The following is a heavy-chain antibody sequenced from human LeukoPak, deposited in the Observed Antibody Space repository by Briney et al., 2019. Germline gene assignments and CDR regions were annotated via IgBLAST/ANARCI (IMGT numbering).Heavy chain of an antibody. D-gene: IGHD3-22*01. J-gene: IGHJ4*02. CDR3: AKVPRARPCYYDSSDY. CDR2: ISGSGGST. V-gene: IGHV3-23*01. Sequence: GGSLRLSCAASGFTFSSYAMSWVRQAPGKGLEWVSAISGSGGSTYYADSVKGRFTISRDNSKNTLYLQMNSLRAEDTAVYYCAKVPRARPCYYDSSDYWGQGTLVTVSS. CDR1: GFTFSSYA.